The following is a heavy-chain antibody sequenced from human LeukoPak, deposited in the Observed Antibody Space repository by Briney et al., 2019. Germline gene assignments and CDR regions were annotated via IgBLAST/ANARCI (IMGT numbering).Heavy chain of an antibody. Sequence: EASVKVSCKASGDTFTSYGISWVRQAPGQGLEWMGWISAYNGNTNYAQKLQGRVTMTTDTSTSTAYMELRSLRSDDTAVYYCARDGSGSGWFYYFDYWGQGTLVTVSS. J-gene: IGHJ4*02. CDR1: GDTFTSYG. V-gene: IGHV1-18*04. D-gene: IGHD6-19*01. CDR2: ISAYNGNT. CDR3: ARDGSGSGWFYYFDY.